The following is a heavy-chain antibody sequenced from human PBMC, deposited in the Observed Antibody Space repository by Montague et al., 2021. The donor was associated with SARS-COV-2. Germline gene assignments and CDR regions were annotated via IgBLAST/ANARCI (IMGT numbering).Heavy chain of an antibody. Sequence: SETLSLTCTVSGASISGYHCCWSRQPAAKTLEWSGRIYYNGDTTXNTSLSSRLTMSVDTSERQFSLKMTSVSAADTAIYYCSRGSEYYYHPFDYWGHGNLVTVSS. V-gene: IGHV4-4*07. D-gene: IGHD3-22*01. J-gene: IGHJ4*01. CDR1: GASISGYH. CDR2: IYYNGDT. CDR3: SRGSEYYYHPFDY.